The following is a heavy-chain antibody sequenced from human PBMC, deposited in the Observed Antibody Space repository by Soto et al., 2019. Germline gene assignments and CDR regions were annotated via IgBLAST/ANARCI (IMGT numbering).Heavy chain of an antibody. CDR2: IIPIFGTA. V-gene: IGHV1-69*13. Sequence: GASGQVSCVASGGTFRSYAISWVGQAPGQGLEWMGGIIPIFGTAKYAQKFQGRVTITADESTSTAYMELNSLRSEDTAVDYCAREKDGHNPSCPYYFDYWGQRTLVTVSS. CDR1: GGTFRSYA. CDR3: AREKDGHNPSCPYYFDY. D-gene: IGHD2-2*01. J-gene: IGHJ4*02.